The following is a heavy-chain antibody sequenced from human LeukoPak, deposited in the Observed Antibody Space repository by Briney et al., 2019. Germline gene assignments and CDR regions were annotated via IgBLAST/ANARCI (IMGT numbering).Heavy chain of an antibody. V-gene: IGHV1-69*04. CDR2: IIPILGIA. J-gene: IGHJ6*02. CDR1: GGAFSSYA. CDR3: ARDGATRGYYYYGMDV. D-gene: IGHD4-17*01. Sequence: SVSVSCKASGGAFSSYAISWVRQAPGQGLEWMGGIIPILGIANYAQKFQGRVTITADKSTSTAYMELSSLRSEDTAVYYCARDGATRGYYYYGMDVWGQGTTVTVSS.